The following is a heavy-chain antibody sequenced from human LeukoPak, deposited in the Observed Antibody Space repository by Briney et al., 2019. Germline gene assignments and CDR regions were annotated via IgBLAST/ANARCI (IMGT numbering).Heavy chain of an antibody. Sequence: PGGSLRLSCAASGFTFSSYDMHWVRQATGKGLEWVSAIGTAGDTYYPGSVKGRLTISRENAKNSLYLQMNSLRAGDTAVYYCARGGCSSTSCYHDYYGMDVWGQGTTVTVSS. D-gene: IGHD2-2*01. J-gene: IGHJ6*02. V-gene: IGHV3-13*01. CDR2: IGTAGDT. CDR3: ARGGCSSTSCYHDYYGMDV. CDR1: GFTFSSYD.